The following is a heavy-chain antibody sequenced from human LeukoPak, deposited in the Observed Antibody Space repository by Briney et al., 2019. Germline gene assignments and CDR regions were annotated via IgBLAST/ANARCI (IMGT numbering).Heavy chain of an antibody. V-gene: IGHV4-59*08. CDR1: GGSISSYY. Sequence: SETLSLTCTVSGGSISSYYWSWIRQPPGKGLEWIGYIYYSGSTNYNPSLKSRVTISVDTSKNQFSLKLSTETAADTAVYYCASHLRKAAASPFDYWGQGTLVTVSS. CDR3: ASHLRKAAASPFDY. J-gene: IGHJ4*02. CDR2: IYYSGST. D-gene: IGHD6-13*01.